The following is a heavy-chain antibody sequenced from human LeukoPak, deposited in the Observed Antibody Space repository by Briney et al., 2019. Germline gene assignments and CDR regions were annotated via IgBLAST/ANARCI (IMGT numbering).Heavy chain of an antibody. D-gene: IGHD6-19*01. CDR3: ARGAAVAGILYYFDY. CDR2: IPYDGSNK. CDR1: GFXFSSYG. V-gene: IGHV3-30*19. Sequence: PGGSLRLSCAASGFXFSSYGIHWVRQAPGKGLEWVAVIPYDGSNKYYVDSVKGRFTISRDNSKNTLYLQMNSLTPEDAAVYYCARGAAVAGILYYFDYWGQGTLVTVSS. J-gene: IGHJ4*02.